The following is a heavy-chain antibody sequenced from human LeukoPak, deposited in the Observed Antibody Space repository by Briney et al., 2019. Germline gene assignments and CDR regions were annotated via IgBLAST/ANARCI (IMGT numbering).Heavy chain of an antibody. CDR2: ISDVVSHT. V-gene: IGHV3-23*01. CDR1: GFTFRNFG. CDR3: AKDNYGGVYAS. Sequence: PGGSLRLSCAASGFTFRNFGMSWIRQAPGKGLEWVAHISDVVSHTFYADSAKGRFIISRDNSNNRVFLQMNSLRPEDTALYYCAKDNYGGVYASWGQGTLVTVSS. D-gene: IGHD3-16*01. J-gene: IGHJ5*02.